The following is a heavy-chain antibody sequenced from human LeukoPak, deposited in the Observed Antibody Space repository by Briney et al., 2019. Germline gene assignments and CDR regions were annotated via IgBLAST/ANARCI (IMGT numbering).Heavy chain of an antibody. D-gene: IGHD1-26*01. V-gene: IGHV3-7*01. CDR1: GFIFSSYW. CDR3: AREGGEWELLRTFDY. Sequence: GGSLRLSCAASGFIFSSYWMSWVRQAPGKGLEWVANINQDGSEKYYVDSVKGRFTISRDNAKNSLYLQMNSLRAEDTAVYYCAREGGEWELLRTFDYWGQGTLVTVSS. J-gene: IGHJ4*02. CDR2: INQDGSEK.